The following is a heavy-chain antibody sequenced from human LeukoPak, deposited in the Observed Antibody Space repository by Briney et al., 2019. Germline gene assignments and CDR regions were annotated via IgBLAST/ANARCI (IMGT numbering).Heavy chain of an antibody. CDR3: ARLQWSSEGGYSH. J-gene: IGHJ4*02. CDR1: GYTFTNSY. D-gene: IGHD4-23*01. CDR2: INPDGGNT. V-gene: IGHV1-46*01. Sequence: ASVKVSCKASGYTFTNSYIHWVRQAPGQVLEWMGLINPDGGNTNYAQNFQGRVTMTRDMSTSTVYMELSSLRSEDTAVYYCARLQWSSEGGYSHWGQGTLVTVSS.